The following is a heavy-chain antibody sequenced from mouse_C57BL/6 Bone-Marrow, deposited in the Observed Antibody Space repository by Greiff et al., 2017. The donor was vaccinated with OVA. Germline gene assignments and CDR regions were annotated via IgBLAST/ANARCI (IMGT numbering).Heavy chain of an antibody. D-gene: IGHD2-5*01. J-gene: IGHJ3*01. CDR1: GYTFTDYN. CDR2: INPNNGGT. Sequence: EVKLMESGPELVKPGASVKIPCKASGYTFTDYNMDWVKQSHGKSLEWIGDINPNNGGTIYNQKFKGKATLTVDKSSSTAYMELRSLTSEDTAVYYCARSSYYSNYGAWFAYWGQGTLVTVSA. CDR3: ARSSYYSNYGAWFAY. V-gene: IGHV1-18*01.